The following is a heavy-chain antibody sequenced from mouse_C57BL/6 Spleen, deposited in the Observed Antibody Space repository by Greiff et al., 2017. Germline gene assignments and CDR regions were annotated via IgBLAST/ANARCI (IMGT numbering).Heavy chain of an antibody. CDR2: IDPETGGT. Sequence: QVQLQQSGAELVRPGASVTLSCKASGYTFTDYEMHWVKQTPVHGLEWIGAIDPETGGTAYNQKFKGKAILTADKSSSTAYMELRSLTSEDSAVYYWTRQLRPADYYAMDYWGQGTSVTVSS. D-gene: IGHD3-2*02. V-gene: IGHV1-15*01. J-gene: IGHJ4*01. CDR1: GYTFTDYE. CDR3: TRQLRPADYYAMDY.